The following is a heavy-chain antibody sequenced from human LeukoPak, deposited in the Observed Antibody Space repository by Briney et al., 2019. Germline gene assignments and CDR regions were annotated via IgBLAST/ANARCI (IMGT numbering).Heavy chain of an antibody. V-gene: IGHV3-15*01. Sequence: GTTDYAAPVKGRFTISRDDSKNTLYLQMNSLKTEDTAVYYCTTDPCSGGSCYPQGWFDPWGRGTLVTVSS. J-gene: IGHJ5*02. D-gene: IGHD2-15*01. CDR3: TTDPCSGGSCYPQGWFDP. CDR2: GTT.